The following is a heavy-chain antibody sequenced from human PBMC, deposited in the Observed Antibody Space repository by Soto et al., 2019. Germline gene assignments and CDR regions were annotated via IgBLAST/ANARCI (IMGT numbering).Heavy chain of an antibody. V-gene: IGHV4-34*01. Sequence: SETLSLTCAVYGGSFSGYYWSWIRQPPGKGLEWIGEINHSGSTNYNPSLKSRVTISVDTSKNQCSLKLSSVTAADTSVHYCARRGLPPAQRIAARSPLDYWGQGTLVTVSS. D-gene: IGHD6-6*01. CDR3: ARRGLPPAQRIAARSPLDY. CDR1: GGSFSGYY. J-gene: IGHJ4*02. CDR2: INHSGST.